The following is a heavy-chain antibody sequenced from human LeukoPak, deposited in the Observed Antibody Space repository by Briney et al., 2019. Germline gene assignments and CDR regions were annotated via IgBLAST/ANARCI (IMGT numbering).Heavy chain of an antibody. CDR1: GASFSSCDQY. J-gene: IGHJ4*02. CDR2: NHPNRSL. V-gene: IGHV4-31*03. CDR3: SRGLDSRKLGY. D-gene: IGHD3-22*01. Sequence: ASETLSLTCTVSGASFSSCDQYWDWIPQSPGQGLEWIVSNHPNRSLYNNPSLESRVTISIDTTKSQFSLNLNSVTAADTAVYFCSRGLDSRKLGYWGQGTLVTVSS.